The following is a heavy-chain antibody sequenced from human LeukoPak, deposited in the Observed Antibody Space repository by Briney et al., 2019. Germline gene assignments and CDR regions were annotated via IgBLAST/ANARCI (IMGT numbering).Heavy chain of an antibody. V-gene: IGHV4-59*01. Sequence: SETLSLTCTVSGGSISSYYWSWIRQPPGKGLEWIGYIYYSGSINYNPSLKSRVTISVDTSKNQFSLKLSSVTAADTAVYYCATQSIAVAGGVDYWGQGTLVTVSS. J-gene: IGHJ4*02. CDR3: ATQSIAVAGGVDY. CDR1: GGSISSYY. CDR2: IYYSGSI. D-gene: IGHD6-19*01.